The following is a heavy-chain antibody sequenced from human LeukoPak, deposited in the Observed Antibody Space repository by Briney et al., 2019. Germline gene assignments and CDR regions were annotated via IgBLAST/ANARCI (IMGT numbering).Heavy chain of an antibody. CDR3: ARDAADSEYYDFWSGIRSWRHRNHLSPNWFDP. CDR2: IYYSGST. V-gene: IGHV4-59*12. D-gene: IGHD3-3*01. Sequence: SETLSLTCTVSGDSISSYYWSWIRQPPGKGLEWIGYIYYSGSTNYNPSLKSRVTISVDTSKNQFSLKLSSVTAADTAVYYCARDAADSEYYDFWSGIRSWRHRNHLSPNWFDPWGQGTLVTVSS. J-gene: IGHJ5*02. CDR1: GDSISSYY.